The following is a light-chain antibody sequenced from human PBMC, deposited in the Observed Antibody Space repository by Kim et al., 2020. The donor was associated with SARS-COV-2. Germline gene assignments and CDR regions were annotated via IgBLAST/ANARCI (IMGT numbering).Light chain of an antibody. J-gene: IGKJ2*01. Sequence: VSPGARPTRSGRASQSVSRNLAWYQQKPGQAPRLLIYGASTRATGIPARFSGSGSGTEFTLTISSLQYEDFAVYYCQQYNNWPYTCGQGTKLEI. V-gene: IGKV3-15*01. CDR3: QQYNNWPYT. CDR1: QSVSRN. CDR2: GAS.